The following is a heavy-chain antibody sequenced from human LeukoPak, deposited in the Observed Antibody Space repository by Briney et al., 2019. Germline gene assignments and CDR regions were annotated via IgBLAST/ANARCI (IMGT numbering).Heavy chain of an antibody. CDR1: GGTFSSYA. D-gene: IGHD5-24*01. CDR3: ARDEDGYLSFFDY. J-gene: IGHJ4*02. Sequence: ASVKVFCKASGGTFSSYAISWVRQAPGQGLEWMGRIIPILGIANYAQKFQGRVTITADKSTSTAYMELSSLRSEDTAVYYCARDEDGYLSFFDYWGQGTLVTVSS. CDR2: IIPILGIA. V-gene: IGHV1-69*04.